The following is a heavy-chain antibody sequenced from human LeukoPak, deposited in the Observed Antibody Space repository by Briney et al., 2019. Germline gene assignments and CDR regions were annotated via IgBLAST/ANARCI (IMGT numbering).Heavy chain of an antibody. CDR2: ISYSGST. J-gene: IGHJ4*02. CDR1: GGSFSGYY. Sequence: SETLSLTCAVYGGSFSGYYWSWIRQPPGKGLEWIGYISYSGSTKFNPSLESRVTISLDTSKNQFSLKVTSVTAADTAVYYCARVGRGDHTWGSYSFDSWGQGSLVTVSS. D-gene: IGHD3-16*01. CDR3: ARVGRGDHTWGSYSFDS. V-gene: IGHV4-59*12.